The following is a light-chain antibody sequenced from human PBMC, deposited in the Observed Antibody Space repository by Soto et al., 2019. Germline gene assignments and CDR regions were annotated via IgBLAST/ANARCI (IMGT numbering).Light chain of an antibody. J-gene: IGKJ4*01. Sequence: EIVLTQSPGTLSLSPGERATLSCRASQSVSYYLAWYQQKPGQAPRLLIYDAYSRDTGVPDRFSGSGSGTDFTLTISRLEPEDFAVYYCQHCHPYGDSPPLTFGGGTKVEIK. CDR1: QSVSYY. CDR2: DAY. CDR3: QHCHPYGDSPPLT. V-gene: IGKV3-20*01.